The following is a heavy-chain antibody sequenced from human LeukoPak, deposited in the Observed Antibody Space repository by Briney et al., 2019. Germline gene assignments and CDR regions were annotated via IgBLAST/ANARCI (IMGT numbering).Heavy chain of an antibody. CDR1: GYKFTSFG. Sequence: ASVKVSCKASGYKFTSFGINWVRQAPGQGLEWMGWISAYNGNTNFAQKFQGRVTMTTDTSTTTAHMELRSLTSDDTAVYYCARGIMIRGVIDFEIWGQGTSVIVSS. J-gene: IGHJ4*02. CDR2: ISAYNGNT. V-gene: IGHV1-18*01. CDR3: ARGIMIRGVIDFEI. D-gene: IGHD3-10*01.